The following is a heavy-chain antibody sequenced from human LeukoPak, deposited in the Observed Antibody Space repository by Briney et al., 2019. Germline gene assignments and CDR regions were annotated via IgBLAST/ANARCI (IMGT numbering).Heavy chain of an antibody. CDR2: IKQDGSEK. CDR1: EFTFSSYW. V-gene: IGHV3-7*01. Sequence: GGSLRLSCAASEFTFSSYWMSWFRQAPGKGLEWVANIKQDGSEKHYMDSVKGRFTISRDNAKNSLYLQMHSLRAEDTAMYYCARDPSCSGGTCRDGYFDYWGQGILVTVSS. D-gene: IGHD2-15*01. J-gene: IGHJ4*02. CDR3: ARDPSCSGGTCRDGYFDY.